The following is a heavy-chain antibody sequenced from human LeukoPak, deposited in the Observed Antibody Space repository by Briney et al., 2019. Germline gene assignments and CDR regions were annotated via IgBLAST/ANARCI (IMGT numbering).Heavy chain of an antibody. CDR2: IYYSGST. Sequence: PSETLSLTCTVXXXXXXSXXWSWIRXPXXXXXXXXGYIYYSGSTNYNPSLKSRVTISVDTSKNQFSLKLSSVTAADTAVYYCARSPGTLRNWFDPWGQGTLVTVSS. V-gene: IGHV4-59*08. CDR1: XXXXXSXX. D-gene: IGHD1-1*01. J-gene: IGHJ5*02. CDR3: ARSPGTLRNWFDP.